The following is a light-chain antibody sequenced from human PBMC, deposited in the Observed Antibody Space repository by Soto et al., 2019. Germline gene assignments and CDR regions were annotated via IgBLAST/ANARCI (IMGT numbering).Light chain of an antibody. CDR2: DVS. V-gene: IGLV2-14*01. J-gene: IGLJ1*01. Sequence: QSVLTQPASVSGSPGQSITISCTGTSSDVGGYNYVSWHQQHPGKAPKLMIYDVSNRPSGVSKRFSGSKSGNTASLTISGLQAEDEADYYCSSYTSSSTPYVFGTGTKLTVL. CDR1: SSDVGGYNY. CDR3: SSYTSSSTPYV.